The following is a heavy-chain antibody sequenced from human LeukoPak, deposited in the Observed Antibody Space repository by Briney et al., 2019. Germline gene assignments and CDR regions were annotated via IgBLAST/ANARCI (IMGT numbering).Heavy chain of an antibody. D-gene: IGHD1-7*01. J-gene: IGHJ6*03. CDR2: INAGNGNT. CDR3: ARVAGTTYYYYYMDV. CDR1: GYTFTSCA. Sequence: ASVKVSCKASGYTFTSCAMHWVRQGPGQRLEWIGWINAGNGNTKYSQKFQGRVTMTTDTSTSTAYMELRSLRSDDTAVYYCARVAGTTYYYYYMDVWGKGTTVTVSS. V-gene: IGHV1-3*01.